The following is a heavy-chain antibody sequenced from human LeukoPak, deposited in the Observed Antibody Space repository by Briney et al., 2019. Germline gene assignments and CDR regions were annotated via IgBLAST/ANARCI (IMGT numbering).Heavy chain of an antibody. CDR2: IYSGGST. CDR1: GFTVSSNY. CDR3: AGTYGDSPNSYYYGMDV. V-gene: IGHV3-53*01. J-gene: IGHJ6*02. D-gene: IGHD4-17*01. Sequence: PGGSLRLSCAASGFTVSSNYMSWVRQAPGKGLEWVSVIYSGGSTYYADSVKGRFTISRDNAKNSLYLQMNSLRVEDTAVYYCAGTYGDSPNSYYYGMDVWGQGTTVTVSS.